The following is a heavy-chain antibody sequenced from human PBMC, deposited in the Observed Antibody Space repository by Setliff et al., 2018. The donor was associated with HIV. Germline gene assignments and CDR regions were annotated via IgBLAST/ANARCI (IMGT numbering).Heavy chain of an antibody. CDR1: GFAFSTFD. J-gene: IGHJ6*03. D-gene: IGHD1-1*01. Sequence: PGGSLRLSCEASGFAFSTFDMNWVRQSPGKGLEWVSGVSPGSHTTYYADSVKGRFTISRDNAKNSLILQMNSLTVEDTAVYYCARRKLEVWVNDYYSYYLDVWGKGTTVTVSS. V-gene: IGHV3-48*03. CDR2: VSPGSHTT. CDR3: ARRKLEVWVNDYYSYYLDV.